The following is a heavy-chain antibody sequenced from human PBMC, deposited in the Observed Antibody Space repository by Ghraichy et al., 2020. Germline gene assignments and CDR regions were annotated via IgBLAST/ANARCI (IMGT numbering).Heavy chain of an antibody. CDR3: AKGRITFGRVIDAFDI. D-gene: IGHD3-16*01. CDR2: INGSGGST. CDR1: GFTFSSYA. Sequence: GGSLRLSCAASGFTFSSYAMSWVRQAPGKGLEWVSVINGSGGSTYYADSVKGRFTISRDNSKNTLYLQMNSLRAEDTAVYYCAKGRITFGRVIDAFDIWGQGTLVTVSS. V-gene: IGHV3-23*01. J-gene: IGHJ3*02.